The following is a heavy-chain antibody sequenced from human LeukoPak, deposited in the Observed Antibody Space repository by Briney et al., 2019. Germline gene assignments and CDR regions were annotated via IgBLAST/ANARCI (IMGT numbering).Heavy chain of an antibody. D-gene: IGHD4-23*01. CDR1: GFTFGDYA. J-gene: IGHJ6*02. CDR3: TSAGDNSEYYYYGMDV. V-gene: IGHV3-49*04. Sequence: GGSLRLSCTASGFTFGDYAMSWVRQAPGKGLEWVGFIRSKAYGGTTEYAASVKGRFTISRDDSKSIAYLQMNSLETEDTAVYYCTSAGDNSEYYYYGMDVWGQGTTVTVSS. CDR2: IRSKAYGGTT.